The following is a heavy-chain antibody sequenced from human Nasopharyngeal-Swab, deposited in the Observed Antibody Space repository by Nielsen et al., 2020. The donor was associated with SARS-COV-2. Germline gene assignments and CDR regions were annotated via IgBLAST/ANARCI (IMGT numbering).Heavy chain of an antibody. V-gene: IGHV4-59*01. CDR3: ARVGGSSWRHYYYYYGMDV. CDR2: IYYSGST. CDR1: GGSTSSYY. Sequence: GSLRLSCTVSGGSTSSYYWSWIRQPPGKGLEWIGYIYYSGSTNYNPSLKSRVTISVDTSKNQFSLKLSSVTAADTAVYYCARVGGSSWRHYYYYYGMDVWGQGTTVTVSS. D-gene: IGHD6-13*01. J-gene: IGHJ6*02.